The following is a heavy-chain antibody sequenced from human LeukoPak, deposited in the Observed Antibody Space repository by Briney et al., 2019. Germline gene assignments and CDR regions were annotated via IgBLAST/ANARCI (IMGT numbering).Heavy chain of an antibody. CDR2: INPSGGST. D-gene: IGHD1/OR15-1a*01. V-gene: IGHV1-46*01. Sequence: ASLKVSCKASGYTFTSYYMHWVRHAPGQGLEWMGIINPSGGSTSSAQKFQGRVTVSRDTSTSTVYMELSSLRSEDTAVYYCARTHGLTSWFDPWGQGTLVTVSS. J-gene: IGHJ5*02. CDR1: GYTFTSYY. CDR3: ARTHGLTSWFDP.